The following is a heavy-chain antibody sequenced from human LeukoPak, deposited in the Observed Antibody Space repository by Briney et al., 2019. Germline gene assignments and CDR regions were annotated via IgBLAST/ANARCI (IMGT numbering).Heavy chain of an antibody. D-gene: IGHD2/OR15-2a*01. J-gene: IGHJ3*02. Sequence: SETLSLTCTVSGGSISSSSYYWGWVRQPPGKGLEWIGNIFYSGSTYYSPSLKSRVTISLDTPRNQFSLKLNSVTAADTAVYYCARDQGLLDAFDIWGQGTMVTVFS. V-gene: IGHV4-39*07. CDR2: IFYSGST. CDR1: GGSISSSSYY. CDR3: ARDQGLLDAFDI.